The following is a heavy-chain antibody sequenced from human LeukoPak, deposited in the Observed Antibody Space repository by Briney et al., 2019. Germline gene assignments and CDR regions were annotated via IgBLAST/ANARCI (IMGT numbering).Heavy chain of an antibody. Sequence: ASVKVSCKASGYTFTSYGISWVRQAPGQGLEWMGWISAYNGNTNYAQKLQGRVTMTTDTSTSTAYMELRSLRSDDTAVYYCARDSSSWYETRGVGSWFDPWGQGTLVTVSS. CDR1: GYTFTSYG. CDR3: ARDSSSWYETRGVGSWFDP. V-gene: IGHV1-18*01. D-gene: IGHD6-13*01. J-gene: IGHJ5*02. CDR2: ISAYNGNT.